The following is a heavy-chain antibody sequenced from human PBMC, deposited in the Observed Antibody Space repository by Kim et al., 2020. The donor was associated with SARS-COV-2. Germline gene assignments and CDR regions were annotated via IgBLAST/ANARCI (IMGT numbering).Heavy chain of an antibody. CDR3: ARPYSSGPYGMDV. J-gene: IGHJ6*02. D-gene: IGHD6-19*01. Sequence: NPTLKGRTTISVETSQNQFSRQLSSVTAADTAVYYCARPYSSGPYGMDVWGQGTTVTVSS. V-gene: IGHV4-59*08.